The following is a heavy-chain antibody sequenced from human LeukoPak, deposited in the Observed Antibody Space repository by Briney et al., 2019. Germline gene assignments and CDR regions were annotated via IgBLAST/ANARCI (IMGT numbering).Heavy chain of an antibody. CDR2: ISISGSIK. J-gene: IGHJ4*02. V-gene: IGHV3-48*03. CDR1: GFTFDNSE. CDR3: VKESYHHGSYFDS. D-gene: IGHD1-14*01. Sequence: GGSLRLSCAASGFTFDNSEMNWVRQAPGKGLEWVSYISISGSIKYYADSVKGRFAISRDNAKNSLHLQMNSLRAEDTAVYYCVKESYHHGSYFDSWGPGTQVTVSS.